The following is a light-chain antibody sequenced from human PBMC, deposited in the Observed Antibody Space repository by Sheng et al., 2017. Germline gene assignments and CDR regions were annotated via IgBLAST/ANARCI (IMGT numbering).Light chain of an antibody. J-gene: IGKJ5*01. Sequence: AIQMTQSPSSLSASVGDRVTITCRASQGIRNDLGWYQQKPGRAPKLLIYATSTLQNGVPSRFSGSGSDTEFTLTISSLQSEDFAVYYCQQYNNWPPITFGQGTRLEIK. CDR2: ATS. V-gene: IGKV1-6*02. CDR3: QQYNNWPPIT. CDR1: QGIRND.